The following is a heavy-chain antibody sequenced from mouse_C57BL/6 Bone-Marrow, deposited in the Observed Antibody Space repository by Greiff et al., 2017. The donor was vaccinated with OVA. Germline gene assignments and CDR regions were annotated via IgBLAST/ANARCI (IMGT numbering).Heavy chain of an antibody. J-gene: IGHJ1*03. CDR2: IWSGGST. CDR3: ARGGYASYFDV. CDR1: GFSLTSYG. V-gene: IGHV2-2*01. D-gene: IGHD2-14*01. Sequence: QVQLKESGPGLVQPSQSLSITCTVSGFSLTSYGVHWVRQSPGKGLEWLGVIWSGGSTDYNAAFISRLSISKDNSKSQVFFKMNSLQADDTAIYYCARGGYASYFDVWGTGTTVTVSS.